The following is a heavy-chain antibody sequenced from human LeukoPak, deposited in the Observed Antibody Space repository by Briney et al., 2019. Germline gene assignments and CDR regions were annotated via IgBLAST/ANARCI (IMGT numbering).Heavy chain of an antibody. CDR1: GGSFSGYY. CDR2: INHSGST. D-gene: IGHD1-26*01. J-gene: IGHJ4*02. V-gene: IGHV4-34*01. CDR3: ARVGGSYYY. Sequence: PSETLSLTCAVYGGSFSGYYWSWIRRPPGKGLEWIGEINHSGSTNYNPSLKSRVTISVDTSKNQFSLKLSSVTAADTAVYYCARVGGSYYYWGQGTLVTVSS.